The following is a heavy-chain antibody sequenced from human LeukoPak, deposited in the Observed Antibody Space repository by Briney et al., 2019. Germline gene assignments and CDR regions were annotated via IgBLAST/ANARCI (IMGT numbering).Heavy chain of an antibody. CDR2: ISAYNGNT. J-gene: IGHJ3*02. V-gene: IGHV1-18*01. D-gene: IGHD2-2*01. CDR1: GYTFTSYG. CDR3: ARDTPTYCSSTSCLIDEAFDI. Sequence: ASVKVSCKASGYTFTSYGISWVRQAPGQGLEWMGWISAYNGNTNYAQKLQGRVTMTTDTSTSTAYMELRSLRSDDTAVYYCARDTPTYCSSTSCLIDEAFDIWGQGTMVTVSS.